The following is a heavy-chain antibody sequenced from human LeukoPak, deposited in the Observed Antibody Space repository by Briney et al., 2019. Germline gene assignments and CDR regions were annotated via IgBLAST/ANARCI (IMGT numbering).Heavy chain of an antibody. D-gene: IGHD3-3*01. CDR2: ISGSGGST. Sequence: GGSLRLSCAASGFTFDNYAMTWVRQAPGKGLEWVSAISGSGGSTYYADSVKGRFTISRDNSKNTLYLQMNSLRAEDTAVYYCAKGRVTIFGVVLPSFDPWGQGTLVTVSS. V-gene: IGHV3-23*01. CDR3: AKGRVTIFGVVLPSFDP. J-gene: IGHJ5*02. CDR1: GFTFDNYA.